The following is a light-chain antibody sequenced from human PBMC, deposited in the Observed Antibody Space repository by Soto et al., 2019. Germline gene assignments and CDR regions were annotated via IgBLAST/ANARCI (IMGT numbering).Light chain of an antibody. Sequence: QSVLTQPASVSGSPGQSITISCTGTSSDVGGYNYVSWYQQHPGKAPKFIMYEVNNRPSGVSNRFSGSKSGNTAFLTISGLQAEDEADYYCTSYTSSVSYVFGTGTKVTVL. CDR3: TSYTSSVSYV. J-gene: IGLJ1*01. CDR1: SSDVGGYNY. CDR2: EVN. V-gene: IGLV2-14*01.